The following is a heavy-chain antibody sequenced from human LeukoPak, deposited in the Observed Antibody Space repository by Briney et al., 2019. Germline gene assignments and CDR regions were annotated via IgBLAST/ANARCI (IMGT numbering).Heavy chain of an antibody. V-gene: IGHV3-23*01. Sequence: GGSLRLSCAASGFTFSNYAMNWVRQAPGKGLEWVSYISGSGRSIYYGDSFQGRFTISRDNSKNTVYLQMNSLRAEDTAIYYCAKGVRPYGDYFDYWGQGTLVTVSS. CDR2: ISGSGRSI. CDR1: GFTFSNYA. J-gene: IGHJ4*02. CDR3: AKGVRPYGDYFDY. D-gene: IGHD3-10*01.